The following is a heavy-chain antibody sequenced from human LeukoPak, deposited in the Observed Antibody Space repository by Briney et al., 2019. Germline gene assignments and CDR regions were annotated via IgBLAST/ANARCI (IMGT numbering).Heavy chain of an antibody. CDR2: IWWDGSNE. Sequence: GGSLRLSCAASGLSFSSNAMHWVRQAPGKGLEWLAIIWWDGSNEYYADSVKGRFTISRDNSKNTLYLQMNSLRVEDTAVYYCARGGKSARPDYWGQGTLVIVSA. J-gene: IGHJ4*02. CDR1: GLSFSSNA. V-gene: IGHV3-33*01. CDR3: ARGGKSARPDY. D-gene: IGHD6-6*01.